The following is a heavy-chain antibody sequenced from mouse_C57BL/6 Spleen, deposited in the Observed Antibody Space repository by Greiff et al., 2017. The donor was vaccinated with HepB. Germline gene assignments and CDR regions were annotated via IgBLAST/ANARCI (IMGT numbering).Heavy chain of an antibody. CDR3: ARSDYGSSYPDY. J-gene: IGHJ2*01. CDR1: GYTFTSYW. CDR2: IDPSDSYT. Sequence: QVQLQQSGAELVMPGASVKLSCKASGYTFTSYWMHWVKQRPGQGLEWIGEIDPSDSYTNYNQKFKGKSTLTVDKSSSTAYMQLSSLTSEDSAVYYCARSDYGSSYPDYWGQGTTLTVSS. V-gene: IGHV1-69*01. D-gene: IGHD1-1*01.